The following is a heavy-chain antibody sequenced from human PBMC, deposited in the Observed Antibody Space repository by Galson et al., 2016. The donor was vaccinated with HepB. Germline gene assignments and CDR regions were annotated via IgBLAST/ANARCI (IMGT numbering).Heavy chain of an antibody. V-gene: IGHV2-5*02. Sequence: PALVKPTQTLTLTCSFSGFSLNASRLDVAWIRQPPGQALEWLALIYWDGERRYSPSLQGRLTITKDTSENQVVLTMTNMNSADTGTYYCARRPVRFSHVFDPWGQGTLVTVSS. D-gene: IGHD4-17*01. J-gene: IGHJ5*01. CDR1: GFSLNASRLD. CDR2: IYWDGER. CDR3: ARRPVRFSHVFDP.